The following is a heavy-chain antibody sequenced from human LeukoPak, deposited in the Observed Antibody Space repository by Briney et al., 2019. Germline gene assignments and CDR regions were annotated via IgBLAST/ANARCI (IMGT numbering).Heavy chain of an antibody. Sequence: ASVKVSCKASGYTFTGCYMHWVRQAPGQGLEWMGWINPNSGGTNYAQKFQGRVTMTRDTSISTAYMELSRLRSDDTAVYYCARDLGLGSSSPYYYYMDVWGKGTTVTVSS. CDR1: GYTFTGCY. CDR2: INPNSGGT. V-gene: IGHV1-2*02. D-gene: IGHD6-6*01. CDR3: ARDLGLGSSSPYYYYMDV. J-gene: IGHJ6*03.